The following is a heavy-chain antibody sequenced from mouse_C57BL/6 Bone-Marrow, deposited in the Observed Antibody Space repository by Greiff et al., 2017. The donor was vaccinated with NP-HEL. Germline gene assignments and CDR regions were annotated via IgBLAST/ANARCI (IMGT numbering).Heavy chain of an antibody. D-gene: IGHD1-1*01. CDR2: ISSGSSTI. J-gene: IGHJ3*01. CDR3: ARTGFYGSSYASFAY. CDR1: GFTFSEYG. Sequence: EVKLVESGGGLVKPGGSLKLSCAASGFTFSEYGMHWVRQAPEKGLEWVAYISSGSSTIYYADTVKGRFTISRDNAKHTLFLQMTSMRSEYTAMYYCARTGFYGSSYASFAYWGQGTLVTVSA. V-gene: IGHV5-17*01.